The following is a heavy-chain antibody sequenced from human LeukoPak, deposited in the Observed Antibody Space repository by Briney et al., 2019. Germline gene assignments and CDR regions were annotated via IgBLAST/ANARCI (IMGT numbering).Heavy chain of an antibody. D-gene: IGHD2-15*01. CDR1: EFTFSRYT. V-gene: IGHV3-21*01. CDR3: ARDSLSIVVSLYHSKTVAFDI. Sequence: PGGSLRLSCAASEFTFSRYTMNWVRQAPGKGLEWVSSISRSSGYIYYADSVKGRFTISRDNAKNSLYLQMNSLRAEDTAVYYCARDSLSIVVSLYHSKTVAFDIWGQGTMVTVSS. J-gene: IGHJ3*02. CDR2: ISRSSGYI.